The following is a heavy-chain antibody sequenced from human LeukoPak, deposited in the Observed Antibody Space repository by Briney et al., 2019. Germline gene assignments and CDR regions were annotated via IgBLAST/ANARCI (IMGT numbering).Heavy chain of an antibody. Sequence: TGGSLRLSCAASGFTFSNAWMSWVRQAPGKGLEWVGRIKSKTDGGTTDYAAPVKGRFTISRDDSKNTLYLQMNSLKTEDTAVYYCTTEITSGGMVQYPLDYWGQGTLVTVSS. CDR2: IKSKTDGGTT. V-gene: IGHV3-15*01. CDR1: GFTFSNAW. D-gene: IGHD3-10*01. CDR3: TTEITSGGMVQYPLDY. J-gene: IGHJ4*02.